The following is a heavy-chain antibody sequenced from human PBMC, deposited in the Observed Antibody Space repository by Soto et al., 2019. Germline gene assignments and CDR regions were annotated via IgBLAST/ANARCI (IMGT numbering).Heavy chain of an antibody. V-gene: IGHV3-21*01. D-gene: IGHD1-1*01. J-gene: IGHJ5*02. CDR2: ISSSSSYI. CDR3: ATGTYRAQESIAEIDP. CDR1: GFXFSSYN. Sequence: GGSLXLSCATSGFXFSSYNMNWVRQAPGKGLEWVSSISSSSSYIYYADSVKGRFTISRDNAKNSLYLQMNSLRAEDTAVYYCATGTYRAQESIAEIDPWGQGTLVTVSS.